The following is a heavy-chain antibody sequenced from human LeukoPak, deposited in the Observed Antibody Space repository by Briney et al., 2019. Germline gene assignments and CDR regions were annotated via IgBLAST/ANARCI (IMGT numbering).Heavy chain of an antibody. D-gene: IGHD2-2*01. CDR3: ARERTLRDWFDP. CDR1: GGPFSSYA. CDR2: IIPIFGTA. J-gene: IGHJ5*02. V-gene: IGHV1-69*06. Sequence: SVKVSCKASGGPFSSYAISWVRQAPGQGLEWMGGIIPIFGTANYAQKFQGRVTITADKSTSTAYMELSSLRSEDTAVYYCARERTLRDWFDPWGQGTLVTVSS.